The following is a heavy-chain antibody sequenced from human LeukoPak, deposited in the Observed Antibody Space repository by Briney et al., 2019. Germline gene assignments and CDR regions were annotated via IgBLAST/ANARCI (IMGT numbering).Heavy chain of an antibody. D-gene: IGHD6-13*01. CDR2: ISYDGSNK. Sequence: GGSLRLSCAASGCTFSSYAMHWVRQAPGKGLEWVAVISYDGSNKYYADSVKGRFTISRDNSKNMLYLQMNSLRAEDTAVYYCARDVSSWYVRGGMDVWGQGTTVTVSS. CDR1: GCTFSSYA. J-gene: IGHJ6*02. CDR3: ARDVSSWYVRGGMDV. V-gene: IGHV3-30-3*01.